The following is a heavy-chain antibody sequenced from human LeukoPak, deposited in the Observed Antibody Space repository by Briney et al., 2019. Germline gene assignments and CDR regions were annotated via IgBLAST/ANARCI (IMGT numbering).Heavy chain of an antibody. V-gene: IGHV3-66*01. D-gene: IGHD4-11*01. CDR2: IYGGGRT. Sequence: PGGSLRLSCAASGFDFNNYVMHWVRQAPGKGLEWVSVIYGGGRTDYADSVKGRFTISRDNSKNTLYLQMNSLRAEDTAMYYCARDGETTFDYWGQGTLVTVSS. CDR3: ARDGETTFDY. J-gene: IGHJ4*02. CDR1: GFDFNNYV.